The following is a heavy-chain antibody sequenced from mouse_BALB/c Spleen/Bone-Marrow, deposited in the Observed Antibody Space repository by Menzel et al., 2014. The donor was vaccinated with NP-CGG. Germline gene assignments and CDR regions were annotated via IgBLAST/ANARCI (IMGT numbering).Heavy chain of an antibody. V-gene: IGHV1S130*01. CDR1: GYTFTSSW. J-gene: IGHJ1*01. Sequence: QVQLQQSGSVLVRPGASVKLSCKASGYTFTSSWMHWAKQRPGQGLEWIGEIHPNSGNTNYNEKFKGKATLTVDTSSSTAYVDPSSLTSEDSAVYYCARSTTATYFDVWGAGTTVTVAS. CDR2: IHPNSGNT. D-gene: IGHD1-2*01. CDR3: ARSTTATYFDV.